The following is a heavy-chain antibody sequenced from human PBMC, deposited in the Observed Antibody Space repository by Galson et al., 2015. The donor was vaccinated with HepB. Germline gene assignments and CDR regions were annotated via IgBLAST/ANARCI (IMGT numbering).Heavy chain of an antibody. CDR3: ARDGVGAPMFYGMDV. CDR2: IYSGGST. CDR1: GFTVSSNY. J-gene: IGHJ6*02. V-gene: IGHV3-53*01. Sequence: SLRLSCAASGFTVSSNYMSWVRQAPGKGLEWVSVIYSGGSTYYADSVKGRFTISRDNSKNTLYLQMNSLRAEDTAVYYCARDGVGAPMFYGMDVWGQGTTVTVPS. D-gene: IGHD1-26*01.